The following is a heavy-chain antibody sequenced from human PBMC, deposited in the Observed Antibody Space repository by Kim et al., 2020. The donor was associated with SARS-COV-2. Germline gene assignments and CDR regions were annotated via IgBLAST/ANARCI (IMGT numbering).Heavy chain of an antibody. CDR3: ARELSTVRGRAFDI. Sequence: SETLSLTCTVSGGSISSYYWSWIRQPPGKGLEWIGYIYYSGSTNYNPSLKSRVTISVDTSKNQFSLKLSSVTAADTAVYYCARELSTVRGRAFDIWGQGTMVTVSS. V-gene: IGHV4-59*13. CDR2: IYYSGST. J-gene: IGHJ3*02. CDR1: GGSISSYY. D-gene: IGHD3-10*01.